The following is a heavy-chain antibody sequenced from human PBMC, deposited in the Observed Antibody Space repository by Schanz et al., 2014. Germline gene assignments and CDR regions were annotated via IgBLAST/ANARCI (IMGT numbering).Heavy chain of an antibody. CDR3: ARDKSEHHLLFFDF. CDR2: INPLNGGT. J-gene: IGHJ4*02. Sequence: QVQLVQSGAEVKNPGASVKVSCKASGYTFINSDINWVRQIPTQGLEWVGWINPLNGGTNYAQKFQGRVSMTRDTSINTAYMELSSLTSADTAIYFCARDKSEHHLLFFDFWGQGALVTVSP. CDR1: GYTFINSD. V-gene: IGHV1-2*02.